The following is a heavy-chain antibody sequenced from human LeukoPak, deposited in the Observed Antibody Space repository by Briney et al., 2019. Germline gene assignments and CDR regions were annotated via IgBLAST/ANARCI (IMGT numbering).Heavy chain of an antibody. CDR3: ARDSLWFGEPNAFDI. V-gene: IGHV1-8*01. CDR2: MNPNSGNT. CDR1: GYTFASYD. J-gene: IGHJ3*02. D-gene: IGHD3-10*01. Sequence: ASVKVSCKASGYTFASYDINWVRQATGQGLEWMGWMNPNSGNTGYAQKFQGRVTMTRDTSISTAYMELSRLRSDDTAVYYCARDSLWFGEPNAFDIWGQGTMVTVSS.